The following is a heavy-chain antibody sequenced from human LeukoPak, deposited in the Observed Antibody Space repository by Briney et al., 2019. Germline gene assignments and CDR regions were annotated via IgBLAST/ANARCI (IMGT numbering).Heavy chain of an antibody. V-gene: IGHV3-30*18. D-gene: IGHD2-8*01. CDR2: ISYDGSNK. CDR1: GFTFSTYG. Sequence: GGSLRLSCAASGFTFSTYGMHWVREAPGKGLEWVAVISYDGSNKYYADSVKGRFTISRDNSKNTLYLQMNSLRAEDTAVYYCAKDRCSNGVGCYYYYMDVWGKGTTVTISS. CDR3: AKDRCSNGVGCYYYYMDV. J-gene: IGHJ6*03.